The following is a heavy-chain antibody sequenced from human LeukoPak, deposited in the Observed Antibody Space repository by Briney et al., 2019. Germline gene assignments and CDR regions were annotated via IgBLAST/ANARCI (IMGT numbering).Heavy chain of an antibody. V-gene: IGHV3-33*01. CDR1: GFTFSSYG. J-gene: IGHJ6*02. Sequence: TGGSLRLSCAASGFTFSSYGMHWVRQAPGKGLEWVAVIWYDGSNKYYADSVKGRFTISRDNSKNTLYLQMNSLRAEDTAVYYCARVQAVDIYYYYGMDVWGQGTTVTVSS. CDR3: ARVQAVDIYYYYGMDV. D-gene: IGHD2-2*03. CDR2: IWYDGSNK.